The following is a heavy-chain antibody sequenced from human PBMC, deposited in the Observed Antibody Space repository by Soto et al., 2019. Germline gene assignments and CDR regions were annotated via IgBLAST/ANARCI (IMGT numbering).Heavy chain of an antibody. J-gene: IGHJ6*02. CDR1: GFTFSSYG. V-gene: IGHV3-33*01. CDR2: IWYDGSNK. CDR3: ARDHLGYCSSTSCSYYYYGMDV. Sequence: GGSLRLSCAASGFTFSSYGMHWVRQAPGKGLEWVAVIWYDGSNKYYADSVKGRFTISRDNSKNTLYLQMNSLRAEDTAVYYCARDHLGYCSSTSCSYYYYGMDVWGQGTTVTVSS. D-gene: IGHD2-2*01.